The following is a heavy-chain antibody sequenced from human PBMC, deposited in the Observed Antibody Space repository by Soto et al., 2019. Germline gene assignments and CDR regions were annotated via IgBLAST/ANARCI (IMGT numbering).Heavy chain of an antibody. D-gene: IGHD6-19*01. Sequence: QVQLVESGGGVVQSGGYLKLSCAASGFAIDAYNIHWVRQAPGKGLEWVAFVWYDGSNEYYSDAVKGRFTVSRDNSKNSLYLELNSLRAEDTAVYYCARDLYKSGWTGNFDIWGQGTRVTVSS. CDR3: ARDLYKSGWTGNFDI. J-gene: IGHJ3*02. CDR2: VWYDGSNE. CDR1: GFAIDAYN. V-gene: IGHV3-33*01.